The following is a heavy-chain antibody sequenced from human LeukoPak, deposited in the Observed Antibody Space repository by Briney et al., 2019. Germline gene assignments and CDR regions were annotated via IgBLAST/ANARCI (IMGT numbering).Heavy chain of an antibody. CDR1: GGSISSYY. D-gene: IGHD3-22*01. V-gene: IGHV4-59*01. Sequence: SETLSLTCTVSGGSISSYYWSWIRQPPGKGLEWIGYIYYSGSTNYNPSLKSRVTISVDTSKNQFSLKLSSVTAADTAVYYCARALPDSSGYLYYFDYWGQGTLVTVSS. J-gene: IGHJ4*02. CDR2: IYYSGST. CDR3: ARALPDSSGYLYYFDY.